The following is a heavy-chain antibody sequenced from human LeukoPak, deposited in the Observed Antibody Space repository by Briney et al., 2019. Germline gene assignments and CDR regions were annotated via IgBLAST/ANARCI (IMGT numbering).Heavy chain of an antibody. J-gene: IGHJ5*02. V-gene: IGHV4-59*01. CDR1: GGSISSYY. Sequence: TSETLSLTCTVSGGSISSYYWSWIRQPPGKGLEWIGYIYYSGSTNYNPSLKSRVTISVDTSKNQFSLKLSSVTAADTAVYYCARDPLEGWFDPWGQGTLVTVSS. CDR2: IYYSGST. CDR3: ARDPLEGWFDP. D-gene: IGHD1-1*01.